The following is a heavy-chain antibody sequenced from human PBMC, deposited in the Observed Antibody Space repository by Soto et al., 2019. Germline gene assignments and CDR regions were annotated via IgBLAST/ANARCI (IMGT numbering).Heavy chain of an antibody. D-gene: IGHD1-1*01. V-gene: IGHV3-21*01. CDR3: ARVQTGTRNYYYYYMDV. J-gene: IGHJ6*03. CDR1: GFTFSSYS. CDR2: ISSGSTYI. Sequence: GGSLRLSCAASGFTFSSYSMNWVRQAPGKGLEWVSSISSGSTYIYYADSVKGRFTISRDNAKNSLYLQMNSLRAEDTAVYYCARVQTGTRNYYYYYMDVWGKGTTVTVSS.